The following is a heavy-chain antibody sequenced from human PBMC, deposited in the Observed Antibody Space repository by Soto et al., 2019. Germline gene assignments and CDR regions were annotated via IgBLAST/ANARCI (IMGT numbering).Heavy chain of an antibody. CDR3: AREFGQYGNYRFDP. Sequence: QVQLVESGGGVVQPGRSLRLSCAASGFTFSDYGMHWVRQTPGKGLEWVAVIWHDGNEKYYADSAKGRFTVSRDNSKNKLYLQMNSLRAGDPAREYCAREFGQYGNYRFDPWGQGTLVAVSS. CDR2: IWHDGNEK. V-gene: IGHV3-33*01. CDR1: GFTFSDYG. J-gene: IGHJ5*02. D-gene: IGHD3-16*01.